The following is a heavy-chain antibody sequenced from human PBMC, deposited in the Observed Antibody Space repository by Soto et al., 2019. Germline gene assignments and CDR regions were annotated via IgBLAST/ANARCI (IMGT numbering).Heavy chain of an antibody. CDR2: IYYSGST. CDR1: GGSISSGDYY. V-gene: IGHV4-30-4*01. J-gene: IGHJ4*02. CDR3: ARESRALLNYYDSSGYFDY. D-gene: IGHD3-22*01. Sequence: SETLSLTCTVSGGSISSGDYYWSWIRQPPGKGLEWIGYIYYSGSTYYNPSLKSRVTISVGTSKNQFSLKLSSVTAADTAVYYCARESRALLNYYDSSGYFDYWGQGTLVTVSS.